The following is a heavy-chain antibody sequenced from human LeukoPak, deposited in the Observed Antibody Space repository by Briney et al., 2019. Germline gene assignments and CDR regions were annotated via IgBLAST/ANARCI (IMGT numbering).Heavy chain of an antibody. CDR2: INTDGRTI. CDR1: GFTFSRYW. CDR3: VRSAFLTTEFYFDY. Sequence: GGSLRLSCAASGFTFSRYWMHWVRQAPGKGLVWVSRINTDGRTITYADSVKGRFTISRDNAKSTLYLQMNSLRAEDTAVYYCVRSAFLTTEFYFDYWGYGTLVTVSS. D-gene: IGHD4-11*01. V-gene: IGHV3-74*01. J-gene: IGHJ4*01.